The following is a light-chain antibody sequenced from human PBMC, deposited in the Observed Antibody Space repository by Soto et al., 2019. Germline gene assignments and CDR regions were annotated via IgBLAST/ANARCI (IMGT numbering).Light chain of an antibody. V-gene: IGKV1-39*01. J-gene: IGKJ1*01. CDR1: QSINNY. CDR3: QQYNSYS. Sequence: DIQMTQSPSSLSAAAGDRVTITCRASQSINNYLNWYQHRHGEAPKLLIFGASSLQRGVPSRFSGSGSGTEFTLTISSLQPDDFATYYCQQYNSYSFGQGTKVDIK. CDR2: GAS.